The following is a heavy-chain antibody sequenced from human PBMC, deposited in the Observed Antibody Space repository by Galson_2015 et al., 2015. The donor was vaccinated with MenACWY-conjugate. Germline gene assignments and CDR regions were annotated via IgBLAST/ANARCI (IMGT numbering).Heavy chain of an antibody. Sequence: SLRLSCAASGFTFSNYWMHWVRQAPGKGLEWVSRVNSDGTGTTYADSVKGRFTISRDNAKNTLYLQMNSLRAEDTAIYYCTKAAARYSPSSAFNWFDPWGQGALLTVSS. V-gene: IGHV3-74*01. CDR3: TKAAARYSPSSAFNWFDP. CDR2: VNSDGTGT. D-gene: IGHD6-6*01. J-gene: IGHJ5*02. CDR1: GFTFSNYW.